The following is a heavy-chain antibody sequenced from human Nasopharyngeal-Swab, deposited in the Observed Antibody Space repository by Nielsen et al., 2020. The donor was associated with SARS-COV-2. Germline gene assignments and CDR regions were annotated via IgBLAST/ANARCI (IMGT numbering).Heavy chain of an antibody. CDR2: INHSGST. CDR3: AGRPYSSSYWFDP. Sequence: SETLSLTCAVYGGSFSGYYWSWIRQPPGKGLEWIGEINHSGSTHYNPSLKSRVTIPVDTSKNQFSLKLSSVTAADTAVYYCAGRPYSSSYWFDPWGQGTLVTVSS. J-gene: IGHJ5*02. D-gene: IGHD6-6*01. CDR1: GGSFSGYY. V-gene: IGHV4-34*01.